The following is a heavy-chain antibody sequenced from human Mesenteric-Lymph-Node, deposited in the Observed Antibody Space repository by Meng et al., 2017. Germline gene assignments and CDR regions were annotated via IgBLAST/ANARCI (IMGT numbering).Heavy chain of an antibody. J-gene: IGHJ4*02. Sequence: SETLSLTCTVSGYTISSFYYWAWIRQPPGKGLEWIGSISHTGTTYYSPSLRSRVTISVDMSQNQLSLKLASVTAADTAVYYCASTSWGDYLDYWGQGTLVTVSS. CDR1: GYTISSFYY. D-gene: IGHD7-27*01. CDR3: ASTSWGDYLDY. V-gene: IGHV4-38-2*02. CDR2: ISHTGTT.